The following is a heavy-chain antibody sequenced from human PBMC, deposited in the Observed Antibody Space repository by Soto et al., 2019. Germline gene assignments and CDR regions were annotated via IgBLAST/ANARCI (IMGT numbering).Heavy chain of an antibody. D-gene: IGHD1-26*01. CDR1: GGTFSSYT. CDR3: AEAPSGSYCK. Sequence: QVQLVQSGAEVKKPGSSVKVSCKASGGTFSSYTISWVRQAPGQGLEWMGRIIPILGIANYAQKFQGRVTITADKSTSRAYMELSSLRSEDTAVYYCAEAPSGSYCKWGQGTLVTVSS. V-gene: IGHV1-69*02. CDR2: IIPILGIA. J-gene: IGHJ4*02.